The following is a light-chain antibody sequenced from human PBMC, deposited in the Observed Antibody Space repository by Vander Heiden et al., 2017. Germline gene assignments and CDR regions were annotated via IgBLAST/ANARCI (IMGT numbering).Light chain of an antibody. CDR3: QSYDSSLSGSV. Sequence: QSVLTQPPSVSGAPGQRVTISCTGSSSNIGAGYDIHWYRQIPGTVPKILIYRNKIRPSGVPDRFSASKSGTSASLAITGLQAEDEADYYCQSYDSSLSGSVFGGGTKLTVL. V-gene: IGLV1-40*01. J-gene: IGLJ3*02. CDR1: SSNIGAGYD. CDR2: RNK.